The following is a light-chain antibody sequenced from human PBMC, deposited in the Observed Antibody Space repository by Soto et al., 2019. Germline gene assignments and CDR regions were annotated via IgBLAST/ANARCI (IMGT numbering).Light chain of an antibody. CDR1: SGHSSYA. CDR2: LNSDGSH. CDR3: QTWGTGIQVV. J-gene: IGLJ2*01. Sequence: QLVLTQSPSASASLGASVKLTCTLSSGHSSYAIAWHQQQPEKGPRYLMNLNSDGSHSKGDGIPDRFSGSSSGAERYLTISSLHSEDEADYYCQTWGTGIQVVFGGGTKVTVL. V-gene: IGLV4-69*01.